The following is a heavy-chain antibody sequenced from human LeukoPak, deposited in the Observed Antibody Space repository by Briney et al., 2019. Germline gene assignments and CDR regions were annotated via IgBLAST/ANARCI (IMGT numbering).Heavy chain of an antibody. CDR2: IYYSGST. CDR3: ARQLYSNFNYFEY. Sequence: SETLSLTCTVSGGSISSYYWSWIRQPPGKGLEWIGDIYYSGSTNYNPSLKSRVTISVDTSENQFSLKLSSVTAPDTAVYYCARQLYSNFNYFEYWGQGALVTVSS. D-gene: IGHD4-11*01. V-gene: IGHV4-59*08. CDR1: GGSISSYY. J-gene: IGHJ4*02.